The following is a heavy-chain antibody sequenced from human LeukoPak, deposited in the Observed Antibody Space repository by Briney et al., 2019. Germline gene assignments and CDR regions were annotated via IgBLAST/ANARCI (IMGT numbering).Heavy chain of an antibody. CDR2: IRYDGSNK. V-gene: IGHV3-30*02. Sequence: GGSLRLSCAASGFTFSSYGMHWVRQAPGKGLEWVAFIRYDGSNKYYADSVKGRFTISRDNAKNSLYLQMNSLRAEDTAVYYCARGLYDILTGFVFDYWGQGTLVTVSS. CDR3: ARGLYDILTGFVFDY. CDR1: GFTFSSYG. D-gene: IGHD3-9*01. J-gene: IGHJ4*02.